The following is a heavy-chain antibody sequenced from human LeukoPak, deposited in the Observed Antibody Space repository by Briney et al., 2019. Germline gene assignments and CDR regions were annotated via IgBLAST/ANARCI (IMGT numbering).Heavy chain of an antibody. Sequence: GGSLRLSCAASGFTFSSYGMHWVRQAPGKGLEWVAVISYDGSNKYYADSVKGRFTISRDNSKNTLYLQMDSLRAEDTAVYYCAKDAGMGGAFDYWGQGTLVTVSS. CDR2: ISYDGSNK. J-gene: IGHJ4*02. CDR3: AKDAGMGGAFDY. D-gene: IGHD1-26*01. CDR1: GFTFSSYG. V-gene: IGHV3-30*18.